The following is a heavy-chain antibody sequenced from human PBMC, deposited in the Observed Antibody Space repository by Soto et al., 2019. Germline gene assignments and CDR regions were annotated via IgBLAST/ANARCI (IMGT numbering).Heavy chain of an antibody. Sequence: QVQLVQSGAEVKKPGSSVKVSCKASGGTFSSYAISWVRQAPGQGLEWMGGIIPIFGTANYAQKFQGRVTITAEESTSTAYMELSSLRSEDTAVYYCARVGGGSSSQYYYYGMDVWGQGTTVTVSS. D-gene: IGHD6-6*01. J-gene: IGHJ6*02. V-gene: IGHV1-69*01. CDR3: ARVGGGSSSQYYYYGMDV. CDR1: GGTFSSYA. CDR2: IIPIFGTA.